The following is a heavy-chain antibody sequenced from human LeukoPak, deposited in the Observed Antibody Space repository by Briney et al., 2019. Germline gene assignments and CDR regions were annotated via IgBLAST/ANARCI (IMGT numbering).Heavy chain of an antibody. CDR2: IKQDGSEK. D-gene: IGHD3-9*01. Sequence: GGSLRLSCAASGFTFSSYWMSWVRQAPGKGLEWVANIKQDGSEKYYVDSVKGRFTISRDNAKNSLYLQMNSLRAEDTAVYYCARPLYILTGYNPPYELGYWGQGTLVTVSS. CDR3: ARPLYILTGYNPPYELGY. V-gene: IGHV3-7*01. CDR1: GFTFSSYW. J-gene: IGHJ4*02.